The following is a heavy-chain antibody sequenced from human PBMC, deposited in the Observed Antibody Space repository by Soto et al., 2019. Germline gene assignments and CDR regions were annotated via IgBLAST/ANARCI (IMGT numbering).Heavy chain of an antibody. J-gene: IGHJ6*02. V-gene: IGHV1-69*01. CDR2: IIPIVGTG. Sequence: QVQLVQSGAEVRKPGSSVTVSCKASGGTFSNYAISWVRQAPGQGLEWMGGIIPIVGTGSYAQKFQGRVTITADEPTTAAYMVLSSLRFEDTAVYYCARVVILVPTASTDYYYHMEVWGPGTRVSVSS. D-gene: IGHD2-2*01. CDR1: GGTFSNYA. CDR3: ARVVILVPTASTDYYYHMEV.